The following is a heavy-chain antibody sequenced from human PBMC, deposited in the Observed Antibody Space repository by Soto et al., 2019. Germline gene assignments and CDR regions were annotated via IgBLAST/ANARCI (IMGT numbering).Heavy chain of an antibody. V-gene: IGHV3-33*01. J-gene: IGHJ4*02. D-gene: IGHD3-10*02. Sequence: QVQMVESGGGVVQPGGSLRLSCAVSESIFRGYGMHWVRQAPGKGLEWVAIIRFDGSNIHYADYVRGRFTNSRDNSKNMLYLEMNNLRVEDTAVYYCARDGVGVTTFWGFLDYWGQGTLVTVSA. CDR3: ARDGVGVTTFWGFLDY. CDR2: IRFDGSNI. CDR1: ESIFRGYG.